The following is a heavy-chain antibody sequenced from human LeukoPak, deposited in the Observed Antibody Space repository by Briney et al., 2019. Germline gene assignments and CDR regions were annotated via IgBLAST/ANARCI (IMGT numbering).Heavy chain of an antibody. CDR2: INPSGGST. V-gene: IGHV1-46*01. CDR3: ARARYSSGWYVY. Sequence: ASVKVSCKASGYTFTIYYMHWVRQAPGQGRERMGIINPSGGSTNYAQKFQGRGTMTRDTSTSTVYMELSSLRSEDTAVYYCARARYSSGWYVYWGQGTLVTVSS. CDR1: GYTFTIYY. D-gene: IGHD6-19*01. J-gene: IGHJ4*02.